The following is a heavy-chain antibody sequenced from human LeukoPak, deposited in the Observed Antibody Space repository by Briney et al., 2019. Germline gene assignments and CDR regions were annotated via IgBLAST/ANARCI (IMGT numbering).Heavy chain of an antibody. J-gene: IGHJ4*02. V-gene: IGHV1-69*13. CDR3: ARQMEYYYGSGSYWVFDY. D-gene: IGHD3-10*01. Sequence: SVKVSCKASGYTFTSYGISWVRQAPGQGLEWMGGIIPIFGTANYAQKFQGRVTITADESTSTAYMELSSLRSEDTAVYYCARQMEYYYGSGSYWVFDYWGQGTLVTVSS. CDR1: GYTFTSYG. CDR2: IIPIFGTA.